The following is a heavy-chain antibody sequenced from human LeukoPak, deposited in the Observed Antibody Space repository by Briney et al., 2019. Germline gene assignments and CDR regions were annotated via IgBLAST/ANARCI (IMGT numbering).Heavy chain of an antibody. V-gene: IGHV1-69*04. CDR3: AREDHFWNGSPPPRSYYYMDV. CDR2: IIPILGIA. J-gene: IGHJ6*03. D-gene: IGHD3-3*02. CDR1: GGTFSSYT. Sequence: SVKASCKASGGTFSSYTISWVRQAPGQELEWMGRIIPILGIANYAQKFQGRVTITADKSTSTSYLQLSSLRSEDTAMDYCAREDHFWNGSPPPRSYYYMDVWGKGTTVTVSS.